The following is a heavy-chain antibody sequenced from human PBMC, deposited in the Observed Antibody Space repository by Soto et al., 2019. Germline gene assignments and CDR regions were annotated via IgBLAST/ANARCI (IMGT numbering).Heavy chain of an antibody. CDR2: IYYRGNT. D-gene: IGHD1-26*01. CDR1: GCSISSHY. J-gene: IGHJ6*02. CDR3: ARDGREASGIDV. Sequence: PSESLTLTCAGSGCSISSHYWSWVRQAPGKGLEWIGCIYYRGNTFYNPSLKSRGTISVDTSNNQFSLKLDSVTPADTAVYYCARDGREASGIDVWGQGTAVTVSS. V-gene: IGHV4-59*11.